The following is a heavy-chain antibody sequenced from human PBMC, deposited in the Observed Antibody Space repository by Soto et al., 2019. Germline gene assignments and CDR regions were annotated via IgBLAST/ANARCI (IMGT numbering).Heavy chain of an antibody. CDR1: GYNFSTSW. Sequence: PGASLTISCEASGYNFSTSWIAWVRQMHGKGLEWVAIIYPGDSDTKYSPSFQGRVTISADKSITTAYLQWSSLRASDSAMYYCVRHMVPGGSGYCPGGYWGLGT. J-gene: IGHJ4*02. CDR3: VRHMVPGGSGYCPGGY. CDR2: IYPGDSDT. D-gene: IGHD5-12*01. V-gene: IGHV5-51*01.